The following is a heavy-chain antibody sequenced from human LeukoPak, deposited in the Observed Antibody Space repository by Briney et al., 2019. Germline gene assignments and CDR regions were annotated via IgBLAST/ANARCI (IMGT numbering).Heavy chain of an antibody. D-gene: IGHD3-3*01. J-gene: IGHJ4*02. CDR2: ISAYNGNT. CDR1: GYTFTSYG. Sequence: ASVKVSCKASGYTFTSYGISWVRQAPGQGLEWMGWISAYNGNTNYAQKLQGRVTMTTDTSTSTAYMELRSLRSDDTAVYYCVRLVITIFGVVKKCDYWGQGTLVTVSS. V-gene: IGHV1-18*01. CDR3: VRLVITIFGVVKKCDY.